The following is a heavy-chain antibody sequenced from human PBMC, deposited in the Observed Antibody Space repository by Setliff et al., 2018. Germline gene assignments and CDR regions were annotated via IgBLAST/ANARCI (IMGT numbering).Heavy chain of an antibody. V-gene: IGHV1-8*02. CDR2: MNPNSGNT. Sequence: GASVKVSCKASGYTFTSYDINWVRQATGQGLEWMGWMNPNSGNTGYAQKFQGRVTMTRNTSISTAYMELSSLRSEDTAVYYCARGRERDYNFWSGYYTYYYYGMDVWGPGTTVTVSS. D-gene: IGHD3-3*01. CDR3: ARGRERDYNFWSGYYTYYYYGMDV. CDR1: GYTFTSYD. J-gene: IGHJ6*02.